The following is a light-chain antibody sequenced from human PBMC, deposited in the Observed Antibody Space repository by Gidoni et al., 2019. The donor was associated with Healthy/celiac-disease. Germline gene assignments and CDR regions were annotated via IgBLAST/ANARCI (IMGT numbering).Light chain of an antibody. CDR3: QQYKSYFT. CDR1: QSISSW. V-gene: IGKV1-5*01. CDR2: DAS. Sequence: DIQMTQSPSTLSASVGDRVTITCRASQSISSWLAWYPQKPWKAPKLLIYDASSLESGVPSRFSGSGSGTEFTLNIISLQPDDFATYYCQQYKSYFTFGQGTKLEIK. J-gene: IGKJ2*01.